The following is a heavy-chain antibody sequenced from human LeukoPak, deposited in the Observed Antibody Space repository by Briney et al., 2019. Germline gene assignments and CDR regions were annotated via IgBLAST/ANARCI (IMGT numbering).Heavy chain of an antibody. J-gene: IGHJ4*02. CDR2: IKNDGSEE. V-gene: IGHV3-7*01. CDR3: ARAIRGSAVDTGDR. D-gene: IGHD3-10*01. CDR1: GFTFSRYW. Sequence: GGSLRLSCAASGFTFSRYWMRWVRQAPGKGLEGVANIKNDGSEEYYVDSVKGRFTISRENARNSLFLQMNSLTVEATAVYYCARAIRGSAVDTGDRWGQGTLVTVSS.